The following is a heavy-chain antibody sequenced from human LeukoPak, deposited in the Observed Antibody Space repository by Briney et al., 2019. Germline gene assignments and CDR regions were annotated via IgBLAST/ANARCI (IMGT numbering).Heavy chain of an antibody. D-gene: IGHD3-22*01. Sequence: GESLKISCKASGYSFTNYWIGWVRQMPGKGLEWMGSIYPGDSDTRYSPSFQGQVTISADKSISTAYLQWSSLKASDTAMYYCARPHDDSSGFFFDYWGQGTLVTVSS. CDR3: ARPHDDSSGFFFDY. J-gene: IGHJ4*02. CDR1: GYSFTNYW. CDR2: IYPGDSDT. V-gene: IGHV5-51*01.